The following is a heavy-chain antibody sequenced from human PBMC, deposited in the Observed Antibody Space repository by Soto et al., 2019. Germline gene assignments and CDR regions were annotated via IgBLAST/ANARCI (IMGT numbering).Heavy chain of an antibody. D-gene: IGHD6-19*01. CDR1: GLTLKTYS. Sequence: EVQLVESGGGLVQPGGSLRLSCAVSGLTLKTYSMNWVRQAPEKGLEWISFVTSSGSNMYYADSVKGRFAISRDNAKNSLYLQMNSLREEDTAVYFCARDTYSTGYINWGQGTLVTVSS. CDR2: VTSSGSNM. J-gene: IGHJ4*02. CDR3: ARDTYSTGYIN. V-gene: IGHV3-48*02.